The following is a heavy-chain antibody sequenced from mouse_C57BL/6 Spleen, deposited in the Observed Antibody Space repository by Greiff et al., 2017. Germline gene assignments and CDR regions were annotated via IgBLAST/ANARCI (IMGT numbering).Heavy chain of an antibody. J-gene: IGHJ1*03. V-gene: IGHV1-82*01. D-gene: IGHD1-1*01. CDR2: ICPGDGDT. CDR3: ARGATTVVAGDYEV. Sequence: QVQLKQSGPELVKPGASVKISCKASGYAFSSSWMNWVKQRPGKGLEWIGRICPGDGDTNYNGKFKGKATLTADKSSSTAYMQLSNLKAEDSAVYVSARGATTVVAGDYEVWGTGTTVTVSS. CDR1: GYAFSSSW.